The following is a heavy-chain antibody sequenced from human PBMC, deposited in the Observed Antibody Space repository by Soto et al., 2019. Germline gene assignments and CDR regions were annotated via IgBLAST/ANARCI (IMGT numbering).Heavy chain of an antibody. CDR3: AKDGGLVVVPASILDFDY. D-gene: IGHD2-2*02. V-gene: IGHV3-23*01. J-gene: IGHJ4*02. CDR1: GFTFRTYA. CDR2: ISGSGHNT. Sequence: GSLRLSCAASGFTFRTYAMSWVRQAPGKGLEWVSSISGSGHNTYYADSVNGRFTISRDNSKNTLYLQINGLRAEDTAVYYCAKDGGLVVVPASILDFDYWGQGTLVTVSS.